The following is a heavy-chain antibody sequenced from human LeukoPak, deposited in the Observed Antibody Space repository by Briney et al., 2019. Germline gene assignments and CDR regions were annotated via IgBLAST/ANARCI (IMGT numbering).Heavy chain of an antibody. CDR2: MNPNSGNT. V-gene: IGHV1-8*01. CDR3: ARGLKGSGWSNY. CDR1: GYTFTSYD. D-gene: IGHD6-19*01. J-gene: IGHJ4*02. Sequence: ASVKVSCKASGYTFTSYDINWVRQATGQGLEWMGWMNPNSGNTGYAQKFQGRVTMTRNTSISTAYMELSSLRSEDTAVYYCARGLKGSGWSNYWGQGTLVTVSS.